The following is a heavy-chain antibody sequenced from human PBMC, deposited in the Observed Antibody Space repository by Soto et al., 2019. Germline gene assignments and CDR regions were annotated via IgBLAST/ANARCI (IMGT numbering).Heavy chain of an antibody. D-gene: IGHD5-18*01. V-gene: IGHV4-31*03. J-gene: IGHJ4*02. CDR2: ISYGGST. Sequence: QVQLQESGPGLVKPSQTLSLTCTVSGGSINSGGYCWSWIRQHPGKGLDWIGCISYGGSTSYNPSLQSRVTISVDTSKNQFSLKLTSVTAADTAVYYCSRGILVWGQVALITVSS. CDR1: GGSINSGGYC. CDR3: SRGILV.